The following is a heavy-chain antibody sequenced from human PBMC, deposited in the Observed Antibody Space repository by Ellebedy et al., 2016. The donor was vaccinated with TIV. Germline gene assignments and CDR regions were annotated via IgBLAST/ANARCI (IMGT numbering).Heavy chain of an antibody. CDR1: GFTFSTYW. J-gene: IGHJ4*02. D-gene: IGHD3-10*01. V-gene: IGHV3-7*03. CDR3: ARESSGSGSYYHY. CDR2: IRQDGSDK. Sequence: GGSLRLSCAASGFTFSTYWMTWVRQTPGKGLEWVANIRQDGSDKYYVDSVRGRFTISRDNAKNSLYLQMNSLGAEDTAVYYCARESSGSGSYYHYWGQGTLVTVSS.